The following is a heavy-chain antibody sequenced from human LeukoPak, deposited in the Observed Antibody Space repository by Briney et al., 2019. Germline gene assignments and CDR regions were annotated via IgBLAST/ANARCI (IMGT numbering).Heavy chain of an antibody. CDR1: GFTFSSYG. J-gene: IGHJ4*02. D-gene: IGHD3-22*01. CDR2: IWYDGSNK. Sequence: GGSLRLSCAASGFTFSSYGMHWVRQAPGKGLEWVAVIWYDGSNKYYADSVKGRFTISRDNSKNTLYLQMNSLRAEDTAVYYCAKSVAAVGARYDSSGYADYWGQGTLVTVSS. CDR3: AKSVAAVGARYDSSGYADY. V-gene: IGHV3-30*02.